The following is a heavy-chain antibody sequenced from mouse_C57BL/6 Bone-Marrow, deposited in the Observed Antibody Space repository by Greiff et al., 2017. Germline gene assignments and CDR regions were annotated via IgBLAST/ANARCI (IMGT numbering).Heavy chain of an antibody. D-gene: IGHD2-5*01. CDR1: GYTFPSYG. Sequence: QVQLQQSGAELARPGASVKLSCKASGYTFPSYGISWVKQRTGQGLEWIGEIYPRSGNTYYNEKFKGKATLTADKSSSTAYMELRSLTSEDSAVYFCARAYSNYGWFAYWGQGTLVTVSA. V-gene: IGHV1-81*01. CDR2: IYPRSGNT. CDR3: ARAYSNYGWFAY. J-gene: IGHJ3*01.